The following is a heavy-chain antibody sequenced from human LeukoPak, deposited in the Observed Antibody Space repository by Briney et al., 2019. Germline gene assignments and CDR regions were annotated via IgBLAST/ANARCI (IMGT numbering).Heavy chain of an antibody. J-gene: IGHJ4*02. Sequence: PGGSLRLSCAASGFTVSSNYMSWVRQAPGKGLEWVSVIYSGGSTYYADSVKGRSTISRDNAKNSLYLQMNSLRAEDTAVYYCARDNRKWLGQEFDYWGQGTLVTVSS. CDR1: GFTVSSNY. D-gene: IGHD6-19*01. V-gene: IGHV3-53*01. CDR2: IYSGGST. CDR3: ARDNRKWLGQEFDY.